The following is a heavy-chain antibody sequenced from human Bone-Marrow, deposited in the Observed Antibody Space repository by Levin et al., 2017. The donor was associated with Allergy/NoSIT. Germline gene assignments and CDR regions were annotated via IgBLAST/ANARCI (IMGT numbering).Heavy chain of an antibody. Sequence: KPSETLSLTCTVSGASITSNYWIWIRQPPGKGLEWIGYIYYSGSTSYNPSLKSRVTISVEASKNQFSLKLSSVTAADTAVYFCARSPRRAVAGNYFDYWGQGTLVTVSS. D-gene: IGHD6-19*01. CDR1: GASITSNY. V-gene: IGHV4-59*01. CDR2: IYYSGST. J-gene: IGHJ4*02. CDR3: ARSPRRAVAGNYFDY.